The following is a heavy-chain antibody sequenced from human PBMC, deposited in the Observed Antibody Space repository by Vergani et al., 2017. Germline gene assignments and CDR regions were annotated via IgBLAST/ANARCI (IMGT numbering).Heavy chain of an antibody. CDR3: ARTYYYDTSGLNLDI. Sequence: QVQLQESGPGLLKPSETLSLTCTVSGGSISSYYWSWFRQPTGKGLVWIGYIYSSGSTNYNPALKSRVTRSVDPSKNQFSLKLSSVTAADTAVYYCARTYYYDTSGLNLDIWGQGTMVTVSS. J-gene: IGHJ3*02. CDR2: IYSSGST. CDR1: GGSISSYY. D-gene: IGHD3-22*01. V-gene: IGHV4-59*01.